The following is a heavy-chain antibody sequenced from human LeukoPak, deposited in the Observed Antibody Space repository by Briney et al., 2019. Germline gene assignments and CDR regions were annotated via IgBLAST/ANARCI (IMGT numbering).Heavy chain of an antibody. J-gene: IGHJ4*02. CDR3: AKASPSYSGYDFDY. D-gene: IGHD5-12*01. V-gene: IGHV3-30*04. CDR2: ISYDGSNK. Sequence: GGSLRLSCAASGFTFSSYAMHWVRQAPGKGLEWVAVISYDGSNKYYADSVKGRFTIPRDNSKNTLYLQMNSLRAEDTAVYYCAKASPSYSGYDFDYWGQGTLVTVSS. CDR1: GFTFSSYA.